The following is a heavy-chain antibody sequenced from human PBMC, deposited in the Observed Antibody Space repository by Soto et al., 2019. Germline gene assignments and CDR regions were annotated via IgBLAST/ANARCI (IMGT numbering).Heavy chain of an antibody. CDR1: GFTFSSYA. CDR2: ISGSGGST. Sequence: EVQLLESGGGLVQPGGSLRLSCAASGFTFSSYAMSWVRQAPGKGLEWVSAISGSGGSTYYADSVKGRFTISRDNSKNTVYLQMNSLRAEDTAVYYCAKRLGYSSSWYYLDYWGQGTLVTVSS. V-gene: IGHV3-23*01. J-gene: IGHJ4*02. CDR3: AKRLGYSSSWYYLDY. D-gene: IGHD6-13*01.